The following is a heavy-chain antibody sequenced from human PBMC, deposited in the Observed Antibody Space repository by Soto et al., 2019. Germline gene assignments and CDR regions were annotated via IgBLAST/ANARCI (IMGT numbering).Heavy chain of an antibody. CDR3: ASVDHGYYYDSSGFGY. V-gene: IGHV1-69*06. Sequence: SVKVSCKASGGTFSSYAISWVRQAPGQGLEWMGGIIPIFGTANYAQKFQGRVTITADKSTSTAYMELSSLRSEDTAVYYCASVDHGYYYDSSGFGYWGQGTLVTVSS. CDR2: IIPIFGTA. CDR1: GGTFSSYA. J-gene: IGHJ4*02. D-gene: IGHD3-22*01.